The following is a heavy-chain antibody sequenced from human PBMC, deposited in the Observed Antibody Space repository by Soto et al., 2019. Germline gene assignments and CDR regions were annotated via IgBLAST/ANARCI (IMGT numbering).Heavy chain of an antibody. D-gene: IGHD5-12*01. CDR2: SNAGNGNT. CDR3: AVVEMATLRIGPVDYFDY. Sequence: ASVKVSCKASGYTFTSYAMHWVRQAPGQRLEWMGWSNAGNGNTKYSQKFQGRVTITRDTSASTAYMELSSLRSEDTAVYYCAVVEMATLRIGPVDYFDYWGQGTLGTVPS. J-gene: IGHJ4*02. CDR1: GYTFTSYA. V-gene: IGHV1-3*01.